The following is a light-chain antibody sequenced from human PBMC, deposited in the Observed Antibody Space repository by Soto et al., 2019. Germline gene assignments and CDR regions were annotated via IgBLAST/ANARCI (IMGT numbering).Light chain of an antibody. Sequence: QSVLTQPPSASGSPGQSVTISCTGAGTDVGQYNYVSWYQQHPGKAPKLMIYEVSNRPSGVSNRFSGSKSGNTASLTISGLQAEDEADYYCSSYISSSTLVFGTGTKVTVL. CDR1: GTDVGQYNY. V-gene: IGLV2-14*01. CDR3: SSYISSSTLV. CDR2: EVS. J-gene: IGLJ1*01.